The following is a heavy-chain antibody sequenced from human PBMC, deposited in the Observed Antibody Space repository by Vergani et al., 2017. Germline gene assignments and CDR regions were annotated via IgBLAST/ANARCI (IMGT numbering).Heavy chain of an antibody. Sequence: QLQLQESGPGLVKPSETLSLTCTVSGGSISSSSYYWGWIRQPPGKGLEWMGSIYYSGSTYYNPTLKSRVTISVDTSKNQFSLKLSSVTAADTAVYYCASPFPGGWFDPWGQGTLVTVSS. CDR2: IYYSGST. D-gene: IGHD3-10*01. V-gene: IGHV4-39*01. CDR3: ASPFPGGWFDP. J-gene: IGHJ5*02. CDR1: GGSISSSSYY.